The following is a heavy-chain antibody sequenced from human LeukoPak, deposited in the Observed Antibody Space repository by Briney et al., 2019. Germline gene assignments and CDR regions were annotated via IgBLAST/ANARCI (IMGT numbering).Heavy chain of an antibody. D-gene: IGHD4-17*01. J-gene: IGHJ6*02. CDR2: IFYSGCT. CDR1: GGSISSYY. CDR3: ARVPCHDYGDYRWIPLGMDV. Sequence: PSETLSLTCTVSGGSISSYYWSWIRQPPGKGLEWIGYIFYSGCTNYNPSLKSRVTISVDTSKNQFSLKLSSVTAADTAVYYCARVPCHDYGDYRWIPLGMDVWGQGTTVTVSS. V-gene: IGHV4-59*01.